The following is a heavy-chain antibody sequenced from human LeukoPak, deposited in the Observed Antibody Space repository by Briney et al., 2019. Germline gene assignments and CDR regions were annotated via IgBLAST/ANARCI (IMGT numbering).Heavy chain of an antibody. CDR1: GFTFSSYA. D-gene: IGHD2-21*02. V-gene: IGHV4-34*01. CDR2: INHSGST. Sequence: GSLRLSCAASGFTFSSYAMSWIRQPPGKGLEWIGEINHSGSTNYNPSLKSRVTISVDTSKNQFSLKLSSVTAADTAVYYCARGPPYIVVVTAIGFFDYWGQGTLVTVSS. J-gene: IGHJ4*02. CDR3: ARGPPYIVVVTAIGFFDY.